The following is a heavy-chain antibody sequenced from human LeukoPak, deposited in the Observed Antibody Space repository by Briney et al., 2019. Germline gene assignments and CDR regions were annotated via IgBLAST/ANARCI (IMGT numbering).Heavy chain of an antibody. CDR3: ARGSYGDLF. Sequence: GGSLRLSCAASGFTFSNAWMNWVRQAPGKGLEWVGRIKSKTDGGTTDYAAPVKGRFTVSRDDSKNTLYLQMNSLRAEDTAVYYCARGSYGDLFWGQGTLVTVSS. CDR1: GFTFSNAW. V-gene: IGHV3-15*07. CDR2: IKSKTDGGTT. J-gene: IGHJ4*02. D-gene: IGHD4-17*01.